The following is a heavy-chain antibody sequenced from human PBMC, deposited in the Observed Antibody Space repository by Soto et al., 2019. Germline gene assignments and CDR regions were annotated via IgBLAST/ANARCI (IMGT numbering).Heavy chain of an antibody. CDR2: ISYDESNK. Sequence: QVQLVESGGGVVQPGRSLRLSCAASGFTFSSYPMHWVRQAPGKGLEWVAFISYDESNKYYADSVKGRFTISRDNSKNTLYLQMNSLRAEDTAVYYCARVRGSIWYEGAFEIWGQGTMVTVSS. J-gene: IGHJ3*02. V-gene: IGHV3-30-3*01. D-gene: IGHD6-13*01. CDR3: ARVRGSIWYEGAFEI. CDR1: GFTFSSYP.